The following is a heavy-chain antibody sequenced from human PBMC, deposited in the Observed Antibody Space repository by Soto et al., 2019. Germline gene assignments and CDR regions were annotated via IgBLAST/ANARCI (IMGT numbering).Heavy chain of an antibody. V-gene: IGHV3-11*01. D-gene: IGHD3-10*01. J-gene: IGHJ6*02. Sequence: QVQLVESGGGLVKPGGSLRLSCAASGLTFSDCYLNWIRQAPGKGLEWLSYISSSGSSIIYAGSVKGRFTISRDNAKNSLYLQMNSLRAEDSAIYYCARVRFGEWGYAMDVWGQGTTVTVSS. CDR1: GLTFSDCY. CDR3: ARVRFGEWGYAMDV. CDR2: ISSSGSSI.